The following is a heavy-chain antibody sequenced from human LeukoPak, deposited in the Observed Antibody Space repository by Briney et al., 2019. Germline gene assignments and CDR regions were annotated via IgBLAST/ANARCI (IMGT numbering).Heavy chain of an antibody. J-gene: IGHJ4*02. Sequence: GGSLRLSCAASGFTFSSYGMNWVRQAPGKGLEWVSSISSSSSYIYYADSVKGRFTISRDNAKNSLYLQMNSLRAEDTAVYYCARDGDDYGDSLDYWGQGTLVTVSS. CDR2: ISSSSSYI. D-gene: IGHD4-17*01. CDR3: ARDGDDYGDSLDY. V-gene: IGHV3-21*01. CDR1: GFTFSSYG.